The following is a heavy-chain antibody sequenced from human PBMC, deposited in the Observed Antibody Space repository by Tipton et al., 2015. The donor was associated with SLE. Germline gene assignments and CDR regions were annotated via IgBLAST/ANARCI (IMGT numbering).Heavy chain of an antibody. D-gene: IGHD5-24*01. CDR2: IYYSGST. CDR1: GGSISSGGYY. V-gene: IGHV4-31*03. J-gene: IGHJ4*02. Sequence: TLSLTCTVSGGSISSGGYYWSWIRQHPGKGLEWIGYIYYSGSTYYNPSLKSRVTISVDTSKNQFSLKLSSVTAADMAVYYCAIFSRDGYNPEDYWGQGTLVTVSS. CDR3: AIFSRDGYNPEDY.